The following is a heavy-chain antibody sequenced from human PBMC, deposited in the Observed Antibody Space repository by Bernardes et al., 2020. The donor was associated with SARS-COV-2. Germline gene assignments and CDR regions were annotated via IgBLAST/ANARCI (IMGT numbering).Heavy chain of an antibody. CDR3: ASRMATSWGFDY. CDR2: IYRGGST. D-gene: IGHD3-16*01. Sequence: VGSLILSCAASGFTVRSTYMGWVRQAPGTGLEWVSVIYRGGSTYYGDSVKGRFSISRDNSKNTLFLQMNSLRVEDTAVYYCASRMATSWGFDYWGQGTLVTVSS. CDR1: GFTVRSTY. J-gene: IGHJ4*02. V-gene: IGHV3-66*02.